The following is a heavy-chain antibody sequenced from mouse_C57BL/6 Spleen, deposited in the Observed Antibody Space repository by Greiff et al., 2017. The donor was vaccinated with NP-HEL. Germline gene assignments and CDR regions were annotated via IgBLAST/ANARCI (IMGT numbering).Heavy chain of an antibody. J-gene: IGHJ1*03. Sequence: VQLKESGPGLVQPSQSLSITCTVSGFSLTTYGVHWFRQSPGKGLEWLGVIWRGGSTDYNAAFMSRLSITKDNSKSQVFFKMNSLQADDTAIYYCAKNDYSNYLRFFDVWGTGTTVTVSS. D-gene: IGHD2-5*01. CDR2: IWRGGST. CDR1: GFSLTTYG. CDR3: AKNDYSNYLRFFDV. V-gene: IGHV2-5*01.